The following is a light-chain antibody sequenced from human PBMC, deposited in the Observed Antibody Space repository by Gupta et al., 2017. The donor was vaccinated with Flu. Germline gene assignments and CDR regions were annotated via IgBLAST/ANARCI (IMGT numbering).Light chain of an antibody. CDR2: QDS. V-gene: IGLV3-1*01. CDR3: QAWDSSLYV. Sequence: SYELTPPPSVSASPRPTASITCSGDKLGDKYACWYQQKPGQSPVLVIYQDSKRPSGIPERFSGSNSGNTATLTISGTQAMDEADYYCQAWDSSLYVFGTGTKVTVL. J-gene: IGLJ1*01. CDR1: KLGDKY.